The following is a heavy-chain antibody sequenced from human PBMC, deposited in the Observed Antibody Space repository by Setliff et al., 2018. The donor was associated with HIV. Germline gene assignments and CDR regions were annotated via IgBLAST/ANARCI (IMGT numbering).Heavy chain of an antibody. J-gene: IGHJ3*01. CDR3: AREAPRYASGAFDF. V-gene: IGHV1-18*01. D-gene: IGHD3-10*01. CDR1: GYNSNNFG. CDR2: INGYNSKT. Sequence: ASVKVSCKSSGYNSNNFGVSWVRQAPGQGLEWLGYINGYNSKTRYSPRLQGRLTLTTDTSTNTVYLELRSLISDDTAIYYCAREAPRYASGAFDFWGQGTMVTVSS.